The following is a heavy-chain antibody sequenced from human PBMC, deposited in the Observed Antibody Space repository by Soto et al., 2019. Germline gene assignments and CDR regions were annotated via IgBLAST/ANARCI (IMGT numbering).Heavy chain of an antibody. CDR1: GGSISSSNW. J-gene: IGHJ3*02. CDR2: IYHSGSS. V-gene: IGHV4-4*01. D-gene: IGHD2-2*01. Sequence: SETLSLTCAVSGGSISSSNWWSWVRLPPGKGLEWIGEIYHSGSSNYNPSLKSRVTISVDKSKNQFSLKLSSVTAADTAVYCCARDWGQYCSSTSCYDAFDIWGQGTMVTVSS. CDR3: ARDWGQYCSSTSCYDAFDI.